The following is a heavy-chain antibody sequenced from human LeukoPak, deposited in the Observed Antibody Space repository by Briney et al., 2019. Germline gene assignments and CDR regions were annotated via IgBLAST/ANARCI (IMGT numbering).Heavy chain of an antibody. CDR3: TTNTAMVHY. V-gene: IGHV3-49*04. CDR2: IRSKAYGGTT. Sequence: GGSLRLSCAASGFTFSSYAMSWVRQAPGKGLEWVGFIRSKAYGGTTEYAASVKGRFTISRDDSKSIAYLQMNSLKTEDTAVYYCTTNTAMVHYWGQGTLVTVSS. CDR1: GFTFSSYA. D-gene: IGHD5-18*01. J-gene: IGHJ4*02.